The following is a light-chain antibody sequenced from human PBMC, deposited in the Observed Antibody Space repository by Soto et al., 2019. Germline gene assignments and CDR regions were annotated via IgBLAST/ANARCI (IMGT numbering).Light chain of an antibody. CDR3: QKYNSASWT. CDR2: AAS. CDR1: QGISNY. J-gene: IGKJ1*01. V-gene: IGKV1-27*01. Sequence: DIQMTQSPSSLSASVGDRVTITCRASQGISNYLAWYQQKPGKVPKLLIYAASTLQSGVPSRFSGSGSGTDFTLIISSLQPEDVATYSCQKYNSASWTFGQGTKVEIK.